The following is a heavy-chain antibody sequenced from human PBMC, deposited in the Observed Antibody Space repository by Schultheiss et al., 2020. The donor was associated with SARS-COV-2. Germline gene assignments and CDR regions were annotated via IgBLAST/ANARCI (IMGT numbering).Heavy chain of an antibody. V-gene: IGHV3-21*01. CDR2: ISSSSSYI. D-gene: IGHD3-22*01. CDR3: ARDAYYYDSSGLNWFDP. Sequence: GGSLRLSCAASGFTFSSYSMNWVRQAPGKGLEWVSSISSSSSYIYYADSVKGRFTISRDNAKNSLYLQMNSLRAEDTAVYYCARDAYYYDSSGLNWFDPWGQGTLVTVSS. J-gene: IGHJ5*02. CDR1: GFTFSSYS.